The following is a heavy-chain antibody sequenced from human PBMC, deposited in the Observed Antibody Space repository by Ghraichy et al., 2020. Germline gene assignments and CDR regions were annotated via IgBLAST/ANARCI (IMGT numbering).Heavy chain of an antibody. Sequence: GVLRLSCAASGFTFTTYWMHWVRQAPGKGLVWVSRINNDGSSTRYADSVKGRFTISRDNAKNTLYLQMNSLRAEDTAVYYCARDYYGGNIDYWGQGNLVTVSS. J-gene: IGHJ4*02. CDR2: INNDGSST. V-gene: IGHV3-74*01. CDR3: ARDYYGGNIDY. D-gene: IGHD4-23*01. CDR1: GFTFTTYW.